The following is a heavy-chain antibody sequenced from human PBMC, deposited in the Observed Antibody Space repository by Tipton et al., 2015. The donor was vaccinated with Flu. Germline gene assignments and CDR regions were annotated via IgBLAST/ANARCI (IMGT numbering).Heavy chain of an antibody. V-gene: IGHV4-38-2*02. CDR2: MYHSGRT. Sequence: TLSLTCSISGDSISSRYYWGWIRQPPGKGLEWIGSMYHSGRTYYNPSLKSRVTISVDTSKNQFSLKLSSVSAADTAVYYCARLPTRSYCPDYWGQGTLVTVSS. CDR1: GDSISSRYY. J-gene: IGHJ4*02. CDR3: ARLPTRSYCPDY. D-gene: IGHD1-26*01.